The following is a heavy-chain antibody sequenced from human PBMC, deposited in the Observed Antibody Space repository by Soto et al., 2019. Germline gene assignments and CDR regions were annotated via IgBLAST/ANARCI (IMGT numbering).Heavy chain of an antibody. D-gene: IGHD1-26*01. Sequence: QGQLQQWGAGLLKPSETMSLTCAVYGGSVSGYYWSWIRQLPGKGLEWIVAITHSGSTNYNPSLKSRLTISVDTSKNHFCLNLSSVTAAADAAYYCARCGPPTFVPWENYFNYWGQGNLVTVAS. V-gene: IGHV4-34*01. CDR3: ARCGPPTFVPWENYFNY. CDR2: ITHSGST. CDR1: GGSVSGYY. J-gene: IGHJ4*02.